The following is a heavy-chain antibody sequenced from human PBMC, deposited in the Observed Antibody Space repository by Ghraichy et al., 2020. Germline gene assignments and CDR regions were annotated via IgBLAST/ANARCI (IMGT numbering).Heavy chain of an antibody. CDR1: GGSISSYY. CDR3: ARHVLLWFGDLPNWFDP. Sequence: SETLSLTCTVSGGSISSYYWSWIRQPPGKGLEWIGYIYYSGSTNYNPSLKSRVTISVDTSKNQFSLKLSSVTAADTAVYYCARHVLLWFGDLPNWFDPWGQGTLVTVSS. D-gene: IGHD3-10*01. J-gene: IGHJ5*02. V-gene: IGHV4-59*01. CDR2: IYYSGST.